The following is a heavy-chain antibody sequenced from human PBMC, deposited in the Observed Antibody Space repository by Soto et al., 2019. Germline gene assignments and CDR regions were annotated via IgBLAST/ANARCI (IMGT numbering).Heavy chain of an antibody. Sequence: QVQLQESGPGLVKPSETLSLTCTVSGGSVSSGSYYWSWIRQPPGKGLEWIGYIYYSGSTNYNPSLKSRVTISVDTSKNQFSLKLSSVTAADTAVYYCAREATDYDILTGYSADGNFDYWGQGTLVTVSS. D-gene: IGHD3-9*01. J-gene: IGHJ4*02. CDR1: GGSVSSGSYY. V-gene: IGHV4-61*01. CDR2: IYYSGST. CDR3: AREATDYDILTGYSADGNFDY.